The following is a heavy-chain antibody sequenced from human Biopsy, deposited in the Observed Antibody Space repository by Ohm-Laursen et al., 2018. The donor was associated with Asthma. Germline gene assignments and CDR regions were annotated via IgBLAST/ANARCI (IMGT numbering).Heavy chain of an antibody. D-gene: IGHD6-19*01. J-gene: IGHJ4*02. CDR1: GFTFRDYY. Sequence: SLRLSCAASGFTFRDYYMTWIRQAPGKGLEWVAYISSRGSNIFYADSVKGRFTISRDNAKKSLFLEMNSLTVEDTAVYFCARGGYCSGVTCFPFDRWGQGTRVSVSS. CDR3: ARGGYCSGVTCFPFDR. CDR2: ISSRGSNI. V-gene: IGHV3-11*01.